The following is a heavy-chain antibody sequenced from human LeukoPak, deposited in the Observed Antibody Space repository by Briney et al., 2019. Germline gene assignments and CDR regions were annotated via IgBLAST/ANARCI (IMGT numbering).Heavy chain of an antibody. CDR1: GYTFTSYD. CDR2: MNPNSGNT. D-gene: IGHD3-22*01. J-gene: IGHJ4*02. CDR3: ARARALYYYDSSGYLSPPDY. Sequence: ASVKVSCKASGYTFTSYDINWVRQATGQGLEWMGWMNPNSGNTGYAQKFQGRVTMTRNTSVSTAYMELSSLRSEDTAVYYCARARALYYYDSSGYLSPPDYWGQGTLVTVSS. V-gene: IGHV1-8*01.